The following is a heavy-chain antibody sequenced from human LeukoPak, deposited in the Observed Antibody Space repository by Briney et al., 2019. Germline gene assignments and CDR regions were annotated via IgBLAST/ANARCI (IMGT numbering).Heavy chain of an antibody. Sequence: GGSLRLSCAVSGITLSNYGMSWVRQAPGKGLEWVAGLSGSGGGTNYADSVQGRFTISRGNPENTLYLQMNSLRAEDTAVYFCAKRGVVIRVFLVGFHKEAYYFDSWGQGALVTVSS. D-gene: IGHD3-10*01. CDR2: LSGSGGGT. CDR1: GITLSNYG. J-gene: IGHJ4*02. V-gene: IGHV3-23*01. CDR3: AKRGVVIRVFLVGFHKEAYYFDS.